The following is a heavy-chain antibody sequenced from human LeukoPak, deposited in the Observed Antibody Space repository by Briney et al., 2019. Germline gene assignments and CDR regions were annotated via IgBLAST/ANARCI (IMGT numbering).Heavy chain of an antibody. V-gene: IGHV4-39*07. D-gene: IGHD1-26*01. CDR1: GGSISSSSYY. CDR3: ARDDSEGAVDY. CDR2: IYYSGST. Sequence: SETLSLTCTVSGGSISSSSYYWGWIRQPPGKGLEWIGSIYYSGSTYYNPSLKSRVTISVDTSKNQFSLKLSSVTAADTAVYYCARDDSEGAVDYWGQGTLVTVSS. J-gene: IGHJ4*02.